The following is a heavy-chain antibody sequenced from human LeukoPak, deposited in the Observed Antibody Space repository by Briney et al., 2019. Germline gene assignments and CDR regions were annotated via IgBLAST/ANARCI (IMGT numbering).Heavy chain of an antibody. Sequence: PGRSLRLSCAASGFTFDDYAMHWVRQAPGKGLEWVSGISWNSGSIGYADSVKGRFTISRDNAKNSLYLQMNSLRAEDTALYYCAKDVDTFGGVIALDYWGQGTLVTVSS. CDR1: GFTFDDYA. V-gene: IGHV3-9*01. D-gene: IGHD3-16*02. CDR3: AKDVDTFGGVIALDY. CDR2: ISWNSGSI. J-gene: IGHJ4*02.